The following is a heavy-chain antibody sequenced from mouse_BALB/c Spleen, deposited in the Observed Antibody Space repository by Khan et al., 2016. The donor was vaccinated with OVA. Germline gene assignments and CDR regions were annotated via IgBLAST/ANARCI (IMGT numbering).Heavy chain of an antibody. CDR1: GFNIKDTY. J-gene: IGHJ3*01. Sequence: EVQLQESGAELVKPGASVKLSCSASGFNIKDTYIHWMKQRPEQGLEWIGRIDPPNDDSKYGPKFQAKATLTADTSSNTAYLQLSSLTSEDTAVYYCATLYSNPFAFWGHGTLVSVSA. D-gene: IGHD2-5*01. CDR2: IDPPNDDS. CDR3: ATLYSNPFAF. V-gene: IGHV14-3*02.